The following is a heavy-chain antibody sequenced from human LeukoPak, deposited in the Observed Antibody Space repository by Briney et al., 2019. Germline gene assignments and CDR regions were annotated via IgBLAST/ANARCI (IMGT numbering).Heavy chain of an antibody. CDR3: ARLKASSPRY. Sequence: GASVKVSCKASGYTFTYYYIHWLRQAPGQGLEWMGWINPDSGGTKYAQKSQGRVTMTRDTSIDTAYMELSRLKSDDTAVYYCARLKASSPRYWGQGTLVTVSS. CDR2: INPDSGGT. V-gene: IGHV1-2*02. D-gene: IGHD6-13*01. J-gene: IGHJ4*02. CDR1: GYTFTYYY.